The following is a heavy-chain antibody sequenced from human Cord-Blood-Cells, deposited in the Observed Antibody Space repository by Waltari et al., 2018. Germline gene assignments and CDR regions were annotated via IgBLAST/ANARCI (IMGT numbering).Heavy chain of an antibody. Sequence: QVQLVQSGAEVKKPGASVKVSCKASGYTFTSYDINWVRQATGQGVEWMGWMNPNSGNTGYAQKFQGRVTMTRNNSISTAYMELSSLRSADTAVYYCATEYSSSFDYWVQGTLVTVSS. D-gene: IGHD6-6*01. CDR3: ATEYSSSFDY. CDR1: GYTFTSYD. V-gene: IGHV1-8*01. J-gene: IGHJ4*02. CDR2: MNPNSGNT.